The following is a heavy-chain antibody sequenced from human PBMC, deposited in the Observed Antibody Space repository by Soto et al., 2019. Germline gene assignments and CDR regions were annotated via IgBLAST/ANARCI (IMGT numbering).Heavy chain of an antibody. V-gene: IGHV3-13*04. CDR2: IGTAGDT. CDR1: GFTFSSYD. CDR3: ARGRNSGYGYGMDV. D-gene: IGHD5-12*01. Sequence: GGSLRLSCAASGFTFSSYDMHWVRQATGKGLEWVSAIGTAGDTYYPGSVKGRFTISRENAKNSLYLQMNSLRAGDTAVYYCARGRNSGYGYGMDVWGQGTTVTVSS. J-gene: IGHJ6*02.